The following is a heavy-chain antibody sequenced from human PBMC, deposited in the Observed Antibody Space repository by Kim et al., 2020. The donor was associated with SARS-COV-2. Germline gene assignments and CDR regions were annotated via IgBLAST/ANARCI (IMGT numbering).Heavy chain of an antibody. V-gene: IGHV4-30-2*04. Sequence: LKSRVTQSVDTSKNQFSLRLSSVTAADTAVYYCARYSPRLRYFDWGAFDIWGQGTMVTVSS. CDR3: ARYSPRLRYFDWGAFDI. D-gene: IGHD3-9*01. J-gene: IGHJ3*02.